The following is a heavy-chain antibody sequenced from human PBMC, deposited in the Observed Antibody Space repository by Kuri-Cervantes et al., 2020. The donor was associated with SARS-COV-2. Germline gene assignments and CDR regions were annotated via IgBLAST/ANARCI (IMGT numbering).Heavy chain of an antibody. CDR1: GCSVSSGSYY. D-gene: IGHD3-10*01. Sequence: SETLSLTCTVSGCSVSSGSYYWSWIRQPPGKGLEWFGYIYYSGSTNYNPSLKSRVTISVDTSKNQFSLKLSSVTAADTAVYYCARPRGRPGYYYYYGMDVWGQGTTVTVSS. CDR3: ARPRGRPGYYYYYGMDV. CDR2: IYYSGST. V-gene: IGHV4-61*01. J-gene: IGHJ6*02.